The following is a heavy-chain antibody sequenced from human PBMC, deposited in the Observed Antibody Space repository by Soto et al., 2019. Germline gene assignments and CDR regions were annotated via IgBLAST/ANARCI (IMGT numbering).Heavy chain of an antibody. D-gene: IGHD1-7*01. V-gene: IGHV4-30-2*01. CDR1: GGSISSGGYC. CDR3: ARAGELIYYFDY. CDR2: IYHSGST. J-gene: IGHJ4*02. Sequence: PSETLSLTCGVSGGSISSGGYCWSWIRQPPGKGLEWIGYIYHSGSTYYNPSLKSRVTISVDRSKNQFSLKLSSVTAADTAVYYCARAGELIYYFDYWGQGTLVTVSS.